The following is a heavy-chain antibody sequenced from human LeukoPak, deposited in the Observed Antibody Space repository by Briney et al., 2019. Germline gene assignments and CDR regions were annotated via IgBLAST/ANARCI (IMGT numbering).Heavy chain of an antibody. CDR2: IKSKTDGGTT. Sequence: PGGSLRLSCAASGFTFSNAWMNWVRQAPGKGLEWVGRIKSKTDGGTTDYAAPVKGRFTISRDDSKNTLYLQMNSLRAEDTAVYYCAKDGQWRGLNYWGQGTLVTVSS. CDR1: GFTFSNAW. J-gene: IGHJ4*02. CDR3: AKDGQWRGLNY. D-gene: IGHD6-19*01. V-gene: IGHV3-15*07.